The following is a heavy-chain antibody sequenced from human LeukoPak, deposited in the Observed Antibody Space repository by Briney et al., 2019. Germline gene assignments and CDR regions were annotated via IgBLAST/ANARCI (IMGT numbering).Heavy chain of an antibody. D-gene: IGHD1-1*01. CDR1: GFTFSSYA. CDR3: ARDLSGTSTSFDY. J-gene: IGHJ4*02. Sequence: GGSLRLSCAASGFTFSSYAMSWVRQAPGKGLEWVSAISGSGGSTYYADSVKGRFTISRDNSKNTLYLQMNSPRAEDTAVYYCARDLSGTSTSFDYWGQGTLVTVSS. CDR2: ISGSGGST. V-gene: IGHV3-23*01.